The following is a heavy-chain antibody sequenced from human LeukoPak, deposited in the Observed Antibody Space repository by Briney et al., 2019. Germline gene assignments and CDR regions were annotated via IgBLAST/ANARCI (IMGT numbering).Heavy chain of an antibody. J-gene: IGHJ4*02. Sequence: GGSLRLSCAASGFTFSSYGMHWVRQAPGKGLEGVAVISYDGSNKYYADSVKGRFTISRDNSKNTLYLQMNSLRAEDTAVYYCAKAQDYVWGSYRFYTPDYWGQGTLVTVSS. D-gene: IGHD3-16*02. CDR3: AKAQDYVWGSYRFYTPDY. V-gene: IGHV3-30*18. CDR1: GFTFSSYG. CDR2: ISYDGSNK.